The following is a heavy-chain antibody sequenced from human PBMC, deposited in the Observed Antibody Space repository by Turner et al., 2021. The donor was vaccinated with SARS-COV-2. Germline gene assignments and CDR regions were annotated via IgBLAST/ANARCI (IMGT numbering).Heavy chain of an antibody. CDR1: GGSISAKS. Sequence: QVQLQESGPGLVGPSETLSLTCTVSGGSISAKSWSWIRQSPGRGLEWIGYFYKIGSIDYNPTLRSRVTISGDTSKNQLSLNLISMTAADTAVYYCARHQGSTSGYDHGMNVWGQGTAVTVSS. CDR3: ARHQGSTSGYDHGMNV. CDR2: FYKIGSI. D-gene: IGHD1-1*01. J-gene: IGHJ6*02. V-gene: IGHV4-59*08.